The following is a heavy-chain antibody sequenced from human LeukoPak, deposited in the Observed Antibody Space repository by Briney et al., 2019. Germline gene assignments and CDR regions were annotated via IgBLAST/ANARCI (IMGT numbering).Heavy chain of an antibody. D-gene: IGHD5-18*01. Sequence: GRSLRLSCAASGFTFSSYGMHWVRQAPGKGLEWVAVISYDGSSKYYADSVKGRFTISRDNSKNTLYLQMNSLRAEDTAVYYCARGTYSYGSNGPTFDYWGQGTLVTVSS. CDR1: GFTFSSYG. CDR3: ARGTYSYGSNGPTFDY. V-gene: IGHV3-30*03. CDR2: ISYDGSSK. J-gene: IGHJ4*02.